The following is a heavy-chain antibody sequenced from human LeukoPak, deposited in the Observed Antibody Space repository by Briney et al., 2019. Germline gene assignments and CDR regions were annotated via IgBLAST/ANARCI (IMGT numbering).Heavy chain of an antibody. CDR1: GGSIISYY. V-gene: IGHV4-4*09. J-gene: IGHJ6*03. Sequence: SETLSLTCTVSGGSIISYYWSWIRQPPGKGLEWIGYIYTSGSTNYNPSLKSRATISVDTSKNQFSLKLSSVTAADTAVYYCARHSYGGNSINYYYYYYMDVWGKGTTVTVSS. CDR3: ARHSYGGNSINYYYYYYMDV. D-gene: IGHD4-23*01. CDR2: IYTSGST.